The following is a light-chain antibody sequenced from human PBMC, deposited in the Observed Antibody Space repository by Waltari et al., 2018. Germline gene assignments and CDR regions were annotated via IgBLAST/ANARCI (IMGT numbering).Light chain of an antibody. CDR2: GAS. V-gene: IGKV3-15*01. Sequence: EIVMTQSPATLSVSPGERATLSCRASQSVGTHLAWYQQRPGQAPRLLIYGASTRATGIPARFSGSGSGTDIILTISSLQSEDFAVYHCQQGNSWPWTFGQGTKVEIK. CDR3: QQGNSWPWT. CDR1: QSVGTH. J-gene: IGKJ1*01.